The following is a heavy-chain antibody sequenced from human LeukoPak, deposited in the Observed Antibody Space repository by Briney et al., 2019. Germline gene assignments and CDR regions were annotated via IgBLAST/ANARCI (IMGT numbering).Heavy chain of an antibody. J-gene: IGHJ4*02. Sequence: AGGSLRLSCAASGFTFSNYDMHWVRQAPGKGLEWVAVVSYDGSNKYYAHSVKDRFTISRDNSKKTLYLQMNSLRAEDTAVYYCAKDRGSIVAAGLDYWGQGTLVTVSS. D-gene: IGHD6-13*01. CDR1: GFTFSNYD. V-gene: IGHV3-30*18. CDR2: VSYDGSNK. CDR3: AKDRGSIVAAGLDY.